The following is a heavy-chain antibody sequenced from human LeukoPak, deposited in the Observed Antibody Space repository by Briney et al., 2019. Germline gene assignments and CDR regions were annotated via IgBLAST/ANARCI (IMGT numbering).Heavy chain of an antibody. V-gene: IGHV4-34*01. CDR1: GGSFSGYY. CDR3: ARGGGSGRQIPYFDY. J-gene: IGHJ4*02. Sequence: SETLSLTCAVYGGSFSGYYWSWIRQPPGKGLEWIGEINHSGSTNYNPSLKSRVTISVDTSKNQFSLKLSSVTAADTAVYYCARGGGSGRQIPYFDYWGQGTLVTVSS. D-gene: IGHD3-10*01. CDR2: INHSGST.